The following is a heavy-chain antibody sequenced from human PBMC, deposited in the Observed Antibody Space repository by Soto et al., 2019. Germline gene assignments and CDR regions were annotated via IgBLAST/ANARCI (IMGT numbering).Heavy chain of an antibody. CDR1: GGSINSSNW. D-gene: IGHD1-26*01. J-gene: IGHJ6*02. CDR3: ARQGWEVVRKYYYYYGMDV. Sequence: QVQLQESGPGLLKPSGTLSLTCAVSGGSINSSNWWSWVRQSPGKGLEWIGEIYHSGSTNYNPSLKSRVTISVDRSKNQFSLRLNSVTAADTAVYYCARQGWEVVRKYYYYYGMDVWGQGPTVTVSS. V-gene: IGHV4-4*02. CDR2: IYHSGST.